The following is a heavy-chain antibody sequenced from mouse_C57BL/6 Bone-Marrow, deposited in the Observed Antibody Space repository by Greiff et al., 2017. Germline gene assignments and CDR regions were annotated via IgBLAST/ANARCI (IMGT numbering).Heavy chain of an antibody. V-gene: IGHV1-64*01. CDR3: ARSRGTTDYFDY. CDR1: GYTFTSYW. D-gene: IGHD1-1*01. Sequence: QVQLQQPGAELVKPGASVKLSCKASGYTFTSYWMHWVKQRPGQGLEWIGMIHPNSGSTNYNEKFKSKATLTVDKSSSTAYMQRSSLTSEDSAVYYCARSRGTTDYFDYWGQGTTLTVSS. CDR2: IHPNSGST. J-gene: IGHJ2*01.